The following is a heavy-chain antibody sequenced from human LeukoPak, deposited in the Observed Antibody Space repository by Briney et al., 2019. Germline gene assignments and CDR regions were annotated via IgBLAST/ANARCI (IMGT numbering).Heavy chain of an antibody. CDR1: GGTFSSYA. V-gene: IGHV1-69*04. CDR2: IIPILGMA. CDR3: ATTDYYGSGSGGD. D-gene: IGHD3-10*01. J-gene: IGHJ4*02. Sequence: SVKVSCKASGGTFSSYAISWVRQAPGQGLEWMGRIIPILGMANYAQKFQGRVTITADTSTDTAYMELSSLRSEDTAVYYCATTDYYGSGSGGDWGQGTLVTVSS.